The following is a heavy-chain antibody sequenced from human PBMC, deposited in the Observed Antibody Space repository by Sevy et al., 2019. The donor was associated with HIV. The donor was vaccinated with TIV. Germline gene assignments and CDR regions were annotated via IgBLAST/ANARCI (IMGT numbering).Heavy chain of an antibody. CDR3: STAARHRDYFDY. CDR1: GFTFNAAW. CDR2: IKRKTDGGTA. V-gene: IGHV3-15*07. D-gene: IGHD2-15*01. J-gene: IGHJ4*02. Sequence: GGSLRLSCAASGFTFNAAWMTWVRQAPGKGLEWVGRIKRKTDGGTADYAASVNGRFTISRDDSKNTVFLQMNSLKTEDTAVYHCSTAARHRDYFDYWGQGTRVPVSS.